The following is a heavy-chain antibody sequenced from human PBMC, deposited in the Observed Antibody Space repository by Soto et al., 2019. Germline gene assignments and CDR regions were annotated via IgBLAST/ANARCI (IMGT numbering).Heavy chain of an antibody. J-gene: IGHJ4*02. CDR3: ARADSSGWYRRYYFDY. Sequence: GASVKVSCKASGYTFTSYAMHWVRQAPGQRLEWMGWINAGNGNTKYSQKFQGRVTITRDTSASTAYMELSSLRSEDTAVYYCARADSSGWYRRYYFDYWGQGTLVTVSS. CDR2: INAGNGNT. V-gene: IGHV1-3*01. CDR1: GYTFTSYA. D-gene: IGHD6-19*01.